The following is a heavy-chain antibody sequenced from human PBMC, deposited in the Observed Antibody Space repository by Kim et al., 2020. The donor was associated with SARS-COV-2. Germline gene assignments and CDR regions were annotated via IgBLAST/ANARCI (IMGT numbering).Heavy chain of an antibody. CDR2: INHSGST. D-gene: IGHD6-13*01. Sequence: SETLSLTCAVYGGSFSGYYWSWIRQPPGKGLEWIGEINHSGSTNYNPSLKSRVTISVDTSKNQFSLKLSSVTAAAAAVYYCARGIAAAGSSLFDYWGQGTLVTVSS. V-gene: IGHV4-34*01. CDR3: ARGIAAAGSSLFDY. J-gene: IGHJ4*02. CDR1: GGSFSGYY.